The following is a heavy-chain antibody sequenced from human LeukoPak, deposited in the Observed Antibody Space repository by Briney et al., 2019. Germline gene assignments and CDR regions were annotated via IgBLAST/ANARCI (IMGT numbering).Heavy chain of an antibody. CDR2: IIPIFGTA. D-gene: IGHD2-21*02. CDR1: GGTFSSYA. J-gene: IGHJ3*02. CDR3: ARAGAYCGGDCYSTSDAFDI. V-gene: IGHV1-69*06. Sequence: SVKVSCKASGGTFSSYAISWVRQAPGQGLEWMGGIIPIFGTANYAQKFQGRVTITADKSTSTAYMELSSLRSEDTAVYYCARAGAYCGGDCYSTSDAFDIWGQGTMVTVSS.